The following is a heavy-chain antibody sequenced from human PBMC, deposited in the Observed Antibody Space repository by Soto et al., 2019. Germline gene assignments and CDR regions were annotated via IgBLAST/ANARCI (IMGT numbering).Heavy chain of an antibody. CDR1: GFTFSIYA. Sequence: EVQLLESGGGLVQPGGSLRLSCAASGFTFSIYAMSWVRQAPGKGLEWVSAISGSGGSTYYADSVKGRFTISRENSKNTLYLQLTSLRAEDTAVYYCASGSLWFGEHSNLFDPWVQGTLVTFSS. CDR3: ASGSLWFGEHSNLFDP. CDR2: ISGSGGST. J-gene: IGHJ5*02. V-gene: IGHV3-23*01. D-gene: IGHD3-10*01.